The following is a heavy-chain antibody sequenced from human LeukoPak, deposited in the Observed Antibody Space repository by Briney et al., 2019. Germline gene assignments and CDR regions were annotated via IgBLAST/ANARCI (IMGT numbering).Heavy chain of an antibody. CDR3: ASSWGSAIDF. Sequence: GGSLRLSCAASGFTFSRFRMSWVRQPPGKGLEWVANINQDGSEIYYVDSVKGRFTVSTGNAKNSLYLQMTSLRAEDTAVYYCASSWGSAIDFWGQGTLVTVSS. CDR1: GFTFSRFR. J-gene: IGHJ4*02. D-gene: IGHD3-16*01. V-gene: IGHV3-7*01. CDR2: INQDGSEI.